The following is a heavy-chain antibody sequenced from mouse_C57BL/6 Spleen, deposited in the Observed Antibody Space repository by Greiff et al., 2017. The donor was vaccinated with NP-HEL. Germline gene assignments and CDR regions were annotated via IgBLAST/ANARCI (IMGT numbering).Heavy chain of an antibody. CDR2: INPGSGGT. Sequence: VQLQESGAELVRPGTSVKVSCKASGYAFTNYLIEWVKQRPGQGLEWIGVINPGSGGTNYNEKFKGKATLTADKSSSTAYMQLSSLTSEDSAVYFCARLSYDCYAMDYWGQGTSVTVSS. J-gene: IGHJ4*01. V-gene: IGHV1-54*01. CDR1: GYAFTNYL. CDR3: ARLSYDCYAMDY. D-gene: IGHD6-5*01.